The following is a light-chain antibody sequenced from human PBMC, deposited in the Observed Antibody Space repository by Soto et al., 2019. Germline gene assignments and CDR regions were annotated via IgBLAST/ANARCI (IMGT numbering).Light chain of an antibody. CDR2: GAK. CDR1: QAISNY. Sequence: DIQMTQSPSFLSASLGDRVTITWGASQAISNYLNWYQQKKGKAPNLLIFGAKTLQSGVPSRFSGSGYGTDFNLTITTLQTEDVGMYYCQQCHATPLTFGQGTRLEIK. V-gene: IGKV1-39*01. CDR3: QQCHATPLT. J-gene: IGKJ5*01.